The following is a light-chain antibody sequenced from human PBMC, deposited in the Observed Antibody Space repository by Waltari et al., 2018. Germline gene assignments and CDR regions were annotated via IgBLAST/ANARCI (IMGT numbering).Light chain of an antibody. Sequence: QSALTQPASVSGSPGQSITISRTGTSSDVGSYNLVSWYQQRPGKAPNHMIYEFSKRPSEVSHRLAGSKSSNTAAVTICGLQGEDGTDYYCCSYAVSSNFVGVFGGGTKLTVL. V-gene: IGLV2-23*02. J-gene: IGLJ2*01. CDR1: SSDVGSYNL. CDR3: CSYAVSSNFVGV. CDR2: EFS.